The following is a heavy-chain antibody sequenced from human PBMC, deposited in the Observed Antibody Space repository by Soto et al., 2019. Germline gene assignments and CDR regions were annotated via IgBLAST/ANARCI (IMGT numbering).Heavy chain of an antibody. CDR1: GGSISSYY. V-gene: IGHV4-59*01. D-gene: IGHD6-6*01. CDR3: ARDKYSSSAFDY. CDR2: IYYSGST. J-gene: IGHJ4*02. Sequence: KPSETLSLTCTVSGGSISSYYWSWIRQPPGKGLEWIGYIYYSGSTNYNPSLKSRVTISVDTSKNQFSLKLSSVTAADTAVYYCARDKYSSSAFDYRGQGTLVTVSS.